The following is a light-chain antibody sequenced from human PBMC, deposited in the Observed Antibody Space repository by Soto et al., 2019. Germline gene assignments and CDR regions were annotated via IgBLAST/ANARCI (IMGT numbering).Light chain of an antibody. CDR2: AAS. J-gene: IGKJ1*01. V-gene: IGKV1-9*01. CDR3: QHYNSYSEA. CDR1: QGISSF. Sequence: DIHLTQSPSFLSASVGDRVTITCRASQGISSFLAWYQQKPGKAPNLLMYAASTLQSGVPSRFSGGESGTEYTLTISSLQPDDFATYYCQHYNSYSEAFGQGTKVDIK.